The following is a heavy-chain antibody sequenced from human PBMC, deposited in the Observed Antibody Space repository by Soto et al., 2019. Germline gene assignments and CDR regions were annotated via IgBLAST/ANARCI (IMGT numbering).Heavy chain of an antibody. D-gene: IGHD4-17*01. CDR3: ARGADYGDYFDY. CDR1: GFTFSSYA. CDR2: ISYDGSNK. Sequence: PXGSLRLSCAASGFTFSSYAMHWVRQAPGKGLDWVAVISYDGSNKYYADSVKGRFTISRDNSKNTLYLQMNSLRAEDTAVYYCARGADYGDYFDYWGQGSLVTVSS. V-gene: IGHV3-30-3*01. J-gene: IGHJ4*02.